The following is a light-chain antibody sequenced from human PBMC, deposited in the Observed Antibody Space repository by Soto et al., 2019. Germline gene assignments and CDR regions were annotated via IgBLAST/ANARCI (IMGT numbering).Light chain of an antibody. V-gene: IGLV2-14*01. J-gene: IGLJ2*01. CDR2: DVS. CDR3: SSYTSSSTLVV. CDR1: SSDVGGYNY. Sequence: QSVLTHRASVSGSPGQSITISCTGTSSDVGGYNYVSWYQQHTGKAPKLMIYDVSNRPSGVSNRFSGSKSGNTASLTISGLQAEDEADYYCSSYTSSSTLVVFGGGTKLTVL.